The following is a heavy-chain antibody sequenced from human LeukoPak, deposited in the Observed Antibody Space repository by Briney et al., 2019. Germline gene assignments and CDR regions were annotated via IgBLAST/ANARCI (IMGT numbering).Heavy chain of an antibody. CDR2: IYYSGST. Sequence: SETLSLTCTVSGGSISSSSYYWGWIRQPPGKGLEWIGSIYYSGSTYYNPSLKSRVTISVDTSKNQFSLKLSSVTAADTAVYYCARYMVEQHPNWFDPWGQGTLVTVSP. V-gene: IGHV4-39*07. CDR1: GGSISSSSYY. J-gene: IGHJ5*02. CDR3: ARYMVEQHPNWFDP. D-gene: IGHD6-13*01.